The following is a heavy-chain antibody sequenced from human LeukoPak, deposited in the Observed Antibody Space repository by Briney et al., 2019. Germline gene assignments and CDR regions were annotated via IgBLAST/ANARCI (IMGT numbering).Heavy chain of an antibody. CDR1: GFTFSSYG. J-gene: IGHJ3*02. D-gene: IGHD4-17*01. Sequence: PGGSLRLSCAASGFTFSSYGMSWVRQAPGKGLEWVSAISGSGGSTYYADSVKGRFTISRDNSKNTLYLQMNSLRAEDTAVYYCAKFPTFTVTTNVAPFDIWGQGTMVTVSS. CDR2: ISGSGGST. V-gene: IGHV3-23*01. CDR3: AKFPTFTVTTNVAPFDI.